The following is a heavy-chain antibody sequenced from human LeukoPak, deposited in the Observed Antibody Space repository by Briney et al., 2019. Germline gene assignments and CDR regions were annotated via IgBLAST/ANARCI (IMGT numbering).Heavy chain of an antibody. Sequence: GGSLRLSCAASAFTFSDYHMSWIRQAPGKGLERISFISSSGTTAHHADSVMGRFTISRDNAKNSLSLQMNSLRAEDTAVYYCAREIVGSAKPFGSWGQGTLVIVSS. V-gene: IGHV3-11*01. CDR3: AREIVGSAKPFGS. D-gene: IGHD1-26*01. CDR1: AFTFSDYH. J-gene: IGHJ4*02. CDR2: ISSSGTTA.